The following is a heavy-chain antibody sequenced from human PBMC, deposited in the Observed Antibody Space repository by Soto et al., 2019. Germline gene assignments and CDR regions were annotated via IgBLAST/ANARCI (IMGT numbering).Heavy chain of an antibody. CDR3: ARTYWGFVPAAIDGSYYYYGMDV. V-gene: IGHV1-24*01. CDR2: FDPEDGET. CDR1: GYTLTELS. J-gene: IGHJ6*02. D-gene: IGHD2-2*02. Sequence: GASVKVSCKVSGYTLTELSMHWVRQAPGKGLEWMGGFDPEDGETNYAQKFQGRVTITADESTSTAYMELSSLRSEDTAVYYCARTYWGFVPAAIDGSYYYYGMDVWGQGTTVTVSS.